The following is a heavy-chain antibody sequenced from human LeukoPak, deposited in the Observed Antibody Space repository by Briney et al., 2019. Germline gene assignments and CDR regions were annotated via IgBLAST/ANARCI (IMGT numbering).Heavy chain of an antibody. J-gene: IGHJ4*02. V-gene: IGHV1-46*02. Sequence: ASVKVSCKASGYTFNSYYMHWVRQAPGQGLEWVGLISPTGDSTNYAQTFWGRVTMTRDTSTNTVYMDLSSLRSEDTAVYYCAREASGGYFDYWGQGTLVIVSS. CDR2: ISPTGDST. CDR3: AREASGGYFDY. CDR1: GYTFNSYY. D-gene: IGHD4-23*01.